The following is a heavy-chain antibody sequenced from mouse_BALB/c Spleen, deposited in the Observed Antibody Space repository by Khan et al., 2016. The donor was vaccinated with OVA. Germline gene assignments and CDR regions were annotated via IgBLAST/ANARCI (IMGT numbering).Heavy chain of an antibody. CDR2: ISTYSGNT. CDR1: GYTFTDYA. J-gene: IGHJ2*01. CDR3: TVPAYDGYYDY. D-gene: IGHD2-3*01. Sequence: QVRLQQSGPELVRPGVSVKISCKGSGYTFTDYAMHWVKQSHAKSLEWIGLISTYSGNTNYNQKFKGKATMTVDNSSSTAYMELARLTSEDFAIYYCTVPAYDGYYDYWGQGTTLSVSS. V-gene: IGHV1S137*01.